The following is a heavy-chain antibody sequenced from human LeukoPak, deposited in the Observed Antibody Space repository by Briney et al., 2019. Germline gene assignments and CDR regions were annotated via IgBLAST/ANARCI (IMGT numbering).Heavy chain of an antibody. J-gene: IGHJ5*02. CDR3: ASGYGSGWFDR. D-gene: IGHD6-13*01. Sequence: SETLSLTCTVSGGSINRDYWSWVRQHPGKGLEWIGHIFYSGSTFYNPSLKSRVTIAVHTSRDQFSLQLASVTAADTAVYYCASGYGSGWFDRWGQGTLVSASS. CDR2: IFYSGST. CDR1: GGSINRDY. V-gene: IGHV4-30-4*08.